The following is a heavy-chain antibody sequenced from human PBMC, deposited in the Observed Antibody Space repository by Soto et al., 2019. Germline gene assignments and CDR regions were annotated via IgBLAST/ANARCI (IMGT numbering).Heavy chain of an antibody. CDR2: ISYDGSNK. J-gene: IGHJ4*02. CDR3: ARDSKVYGDYGLDY. CDR1: GFTFSSYA. Sequence: QVQLVESGGGVVQPGRSLRLSCAASGFTFSSYAMHWVRQAPGKGLEWVVVISYDGSNKYYADSVKGRFTISRDNSKNTLYLQMNSLRAEDTAVYYCARDSKVYGDYGLDYWGQGTLVTVSS. D-gene: IGHD4-17*01. V-gene: IGHV3-30-3*01.